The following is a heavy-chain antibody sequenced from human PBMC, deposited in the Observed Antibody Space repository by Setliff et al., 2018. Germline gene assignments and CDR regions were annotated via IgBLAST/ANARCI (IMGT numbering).Heavy chain of an antibody. Sequence: SGGSLRLSCAASGFSFSNHGMHWVRQAPGKGLEWVAFIRHDGNNKYYKDSVRGRFTISRDNSKNTVYLQMNSLRPEDTAVYFCAKELIEVLMTGLEFWGQGTMVTVSS. D-gene: IGHD3-22*01. CDR1: GFSFSNHG. CDR2: IRHDGNNK. J-gene: IGHJ4*02. CDR3: AKELIEVLMTGLEF. V-gene: IGHV3-30*02.